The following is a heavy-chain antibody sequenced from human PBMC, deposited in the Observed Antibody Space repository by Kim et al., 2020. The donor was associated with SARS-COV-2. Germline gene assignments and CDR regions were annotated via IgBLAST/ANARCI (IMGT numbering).Heavy chain of an antibody. CDR2: IYYSGST. J-gene: IGHJ4*02. Sequence: SETLSLTCTVSGGSISSSSYYWGWIRQPPGKGLEWIGSIYYSGSTYYNPSLKSRVTISVDTSKNQFSLKLSSVTAADTAVYYCARDQYSSSWYWYFDYWGQGTLVTVSS. CDR3: ARDQYSSSWYWYFDY. CDR1: GGSISSSSYY. V-gene: IGHV4-39*07. D-gene: IGHD6-13*01.